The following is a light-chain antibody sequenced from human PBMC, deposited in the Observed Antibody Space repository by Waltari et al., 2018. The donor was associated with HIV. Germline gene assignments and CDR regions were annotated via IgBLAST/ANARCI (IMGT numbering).Light chain of an antibody. V-gene: IGLV1-47*01. CDR1: PSHIGRNY. Sequence: QSVLTPPLSASETPGRSLNISCSGDPSHIGRNYVFWYQQVAGLAPRLLIYRNNLRPSGVSDRFSGSRSGTSASLVISGLRAEDEAQYYCASWDDRLSGHVFGGGT. CDR3: ASWDDRLSGHV. J-gene: IGLJ1*01. CDR2: RNN.